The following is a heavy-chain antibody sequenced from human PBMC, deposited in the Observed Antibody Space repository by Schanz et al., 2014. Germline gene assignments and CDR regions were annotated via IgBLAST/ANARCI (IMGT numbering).Heavy chain of an antibody. V-gene: IGHV1-18*01. Sequence: QVQLVQSGAEVKKPGASVRVSCKASGYTFTTYAMSWVRQAPGQGLERMGWISAYNGNTKYPQKVQGRVTMTADTSTNTAYMELRSLRSDDTAVYYCAKAEYDILTDSYSRLDPWGQGTLVTVSS. CDR2: ISAYNGNT. CDR3: AKAEYDILTDSYSRLDP. D-gene: IGHD3-9*01. CDR1: GYTFTTYA. J-gene: IGHJ5*02.